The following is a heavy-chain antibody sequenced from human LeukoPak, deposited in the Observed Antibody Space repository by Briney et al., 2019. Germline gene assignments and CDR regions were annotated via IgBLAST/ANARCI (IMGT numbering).Heavy chain of an antibody. CDR2: INPNSGGT. CDR3: ARDRDYGSGIFDY. CDR1: GYTFTGYY. V-gene: IGHV1-2*02. J-gene: IGHJ4*02. Sequence: ASVTVSCKASGYTFTGYYMHWVRQAPGQGLEWMGWINPNSGGTNYAQKFQGRVTMTRDTSISTAYMELNRLRSDDTAVYYCARDRDYGSGIFDYWGQGTLVTVS. D-gene: IGHD3-10*01.